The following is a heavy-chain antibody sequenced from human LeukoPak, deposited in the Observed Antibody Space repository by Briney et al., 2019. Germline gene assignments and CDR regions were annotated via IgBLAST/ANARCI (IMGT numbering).Heavy chain of an antibody. Sequence: PGGSLRLSCVASGLTFDDYGMSWVRQAPGKGLEWASGTDWNGGTTTYADSVKGRFTISRDNARNSLYLQMNSLRVEDTAFYYCARTSGANVYTYSFHYWGRGTLVTVSS. CDR2: TDWNGGTT. D-gene: IGHD1-26*01. CDR3: ARTSGANVYTYSFHY. J-gene: IGHJ4*02. CDR1: GLTFDDYG. V-gene: IGHV3-20*04.